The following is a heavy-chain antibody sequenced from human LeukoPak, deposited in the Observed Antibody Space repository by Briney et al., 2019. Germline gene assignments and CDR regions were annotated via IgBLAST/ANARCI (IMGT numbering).Heavy chain of an antibody. J-gene: IGHJ4*02. CDR3: ARVNYGSATKEDY. Sequence: PSETLSLTCTVSGGSISSGGYYWSWIRQHPGKGLEWIGYIYYSGSAYYNPSLKSRVTISVDTSENQFSLKLSSVTAADTAVYYCARVNYGSATKEDYWGQGTLVTVSS. CDR2: IYYSGSA. CDR1: GGSISSGGYY. D-gene: IGHD3-10*01. V-gene: IGHV4-31*03.